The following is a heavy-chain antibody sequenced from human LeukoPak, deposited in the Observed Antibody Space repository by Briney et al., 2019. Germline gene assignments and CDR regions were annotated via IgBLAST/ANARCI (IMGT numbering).Heavy chain of an antibody. D-gene: IGHD2-21*02. V-gene: IGHV3-23*01. Sequence: GGSLRLSCAASGFTFNIYVMSWVRQAPGKGLEWVSTISGSGDNTHYADSVKGRFTVSRDNSKNTLYLQMNSLRAEDTAVYYCAKGGTLLFRGFDCWGLGTLITVSS. CDR2: ISGSGDNT. J-gene: IGHJ4*02. CDR3: AKGGTLLFRGFDC. CDR1: GFTFNIYV.